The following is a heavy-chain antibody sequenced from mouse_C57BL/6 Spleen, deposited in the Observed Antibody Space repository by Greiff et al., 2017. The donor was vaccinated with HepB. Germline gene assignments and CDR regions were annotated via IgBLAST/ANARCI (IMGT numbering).Heavy chain of an antibody. J-gene: IGHJ4*01. Sequence: QVQLQQPGAELVKPGASVKLSCKASGYTFTSYWMQWVKQRPGQGLEWIGEIDPSDSYTNYNQKFKGKATLTVDTASSTAYMQLSSLTSEDSAVYYCARNYGSSYEAMDYWGQGTSVTVSS. CDR2: IDPSDSYT. V-gene: IGHV1-50*01. D-gene: IGHD1-1*01. CDR3: ARNYGSSYEAMDY. CDR1: GYTFTSYW.